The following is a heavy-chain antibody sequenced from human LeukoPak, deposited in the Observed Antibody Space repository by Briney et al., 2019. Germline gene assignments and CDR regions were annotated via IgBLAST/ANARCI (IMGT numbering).Heavy chain of an antibody. CDR3: ARGTAGYHSSYFDY. D-gene: IGHD3-16*02. CDR1: GFTFSSPW. Sequence: GGSLRLSCAASGFTFSSPWMHWVRQAPGKGLVWVSRINSDGSATAYADSVKGRFTISRDNAENTLYLQMNSLRAEDTAVYYCARGTAGYHSSYFDYWGQGTLVTVSS. CDR2: INSDGSAT. V-gene: IGHV3-74*01. J-gene: IGHJ4*02.